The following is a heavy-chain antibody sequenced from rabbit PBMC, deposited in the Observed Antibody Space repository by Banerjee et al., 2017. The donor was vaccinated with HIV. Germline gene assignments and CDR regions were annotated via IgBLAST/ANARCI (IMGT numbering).Heavy chain of an antibody. D-gene: IGHD8-1*01. V-gene: IGHV1S45*01. CDR3: ARGYTDYVGVGYFGYYFNL. CDR1: GFDLSAYYC. CDR2: IYAGSGRA. Sequence: QEQLEESGGGLVKPEGSLTLTCKASGFDLSAYYCMCWVRQAPGKGLELIACIYAGSGRAYHASWAKGRFTISKTSSTTVTLGMTSLTAADTATYFCARGYTDYVGVGYFGYYFNLWGPGTLVTVS. J-gene: IGHJ4*01.